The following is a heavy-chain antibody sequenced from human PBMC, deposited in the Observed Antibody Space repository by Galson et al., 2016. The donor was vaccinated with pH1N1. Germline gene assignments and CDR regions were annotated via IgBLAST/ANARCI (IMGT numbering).Heavy chain of an antibody. Sequence: TLSLTCAVSGDSITTAASSWSWVRQPPGKGLEWIGYMYHTGSTYYNSSVKSRVTISVDWSKNQFSLNLYSVTAADTAVYYCAKDSDYGDFFNWFDPWGQGTLVTVSS. CDR1: GDSITTAASS. CDR2: MYHTGST. CDR3: AKDSDYGDFFNWFDP. V-gene: IGHV4-30-2*01. J-gene: IGHJ5*02. D-gene: IGHD4-17*01.